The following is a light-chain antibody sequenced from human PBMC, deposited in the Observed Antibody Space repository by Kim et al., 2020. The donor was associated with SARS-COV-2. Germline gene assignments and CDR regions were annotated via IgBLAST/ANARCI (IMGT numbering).Light chain of an antibody. CDR3: HVWDSNAVV. V-gene: IGLV3-9*01. CDR2: RDS. Sequence: SYELTQPLSVSVALGQAARITCGANNIGTKNVHWYQQKAGRAPVLVIYRDSNRPSGIPERFSGSNSGNTATLTISRAQAGDEADYYCHVWDSNAVVFGGG. CDR1: NIGTKN. J-gene: IGLJ2*01.